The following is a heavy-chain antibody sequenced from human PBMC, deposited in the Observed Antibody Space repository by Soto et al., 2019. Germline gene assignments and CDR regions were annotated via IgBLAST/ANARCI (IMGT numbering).Heavy chain of an antibody. Sequence: GASLKISCKCSGYSFTSYWISWVRQRPGKGLEWMGRIDPSDAYTNYSPSFQGHVTISADKSISTAYLQRSSLKASDTAMYYCARLGYCTNGVCSKDTDYYYYGMDVWGQGTTVTVSS. CDR3: ARLGYCTNGVCSKDTDYYYYGMDV. CDR2: IDPSDAYT. D-gene: IGHD2-8*01. J-gene: IGHJ6*02. V-gene: IGHV5-10-1*01. CDR1: GYSFTSYW.